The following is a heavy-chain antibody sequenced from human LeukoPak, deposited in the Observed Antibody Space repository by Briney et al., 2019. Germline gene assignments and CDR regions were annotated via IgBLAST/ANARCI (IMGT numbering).Heavy chain of an antibody. CDR3: AREFCSGANCYPMGAFDM. CDR1: GFTFSRYW. Sequence: GGSLRLSCAASGFTFSRYWMSWVRQAPGKGLEWVANIEQDGSEKYYVDSVKGRFTISRDNVKNSLYLQMNSLRAEDTAVYYCAREFCSGANCYPMGAFDMWGQGTTVTVSS. CDR2: IEQDGSEK. J-gene: IGHJ3*02. V-gene: IGHV3-7*01. D-gene: IGHD2-15*01.